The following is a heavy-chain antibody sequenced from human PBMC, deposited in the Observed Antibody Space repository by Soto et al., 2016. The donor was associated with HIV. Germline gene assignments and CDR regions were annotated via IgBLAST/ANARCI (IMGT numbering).Heavy chain of an antibody. CDR3: ARLGGLVELITL. V-gene: IGHV3-48*04. J-gene: IGHJ4*02. D-gene: IGHD1-7*01. CDR1: GFTFSSYT. Sequence: EVQLVESGGTLVQPGGSLRLSCAVSGFTFSSYTMNWVRQAPGKGLEWVSFISANSGNIYYADSVKGRFTISRDNSKNSLYLQMNSLRAEDTAVYYCARLGGLVELITLWGQGTLVTVSS. CDR2: ISANSGNI.